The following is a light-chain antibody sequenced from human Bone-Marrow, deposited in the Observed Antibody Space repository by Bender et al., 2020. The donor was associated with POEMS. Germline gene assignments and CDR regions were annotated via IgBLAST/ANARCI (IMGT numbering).Light chain of an antibody. Sequence: QLVLTQSPSASASLGASVRLTCTLSSGHSSYAIAWHQQQPEKGPRYLMKVNNDGSHIKGDGIPDRFSGSSSGAERYLTISSLQSEDEADYYCQTWGTGPWVFGGGTKLTVL. CDR3: QTWGTGPWV. V-gene: IGLV4-69*01. CDR2: VNNDGSH. CDR1: SGHSSYA. J-gene: IGLJ3*02.